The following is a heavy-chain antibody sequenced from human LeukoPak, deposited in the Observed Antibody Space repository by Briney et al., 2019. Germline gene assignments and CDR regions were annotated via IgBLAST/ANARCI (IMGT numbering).Heavy chain of an antibody. J-gene: IGHJ4*02. CDR2: IYYSGST. CDR1: GGSISSSSYY. D-gene: IGHD1-26*01. V-gene: IGHV4-39*01. CDR3: AATPGRWELLSVDY. Sequence: PSETLSLTCTVSGGSISSSSYYWGWIRQPPGKGLEWIGSIYYSGSTYYNPSLKSRVTISVDTSKNQFSLKLSSVTAADTAVYYCAATPGRWELLSVDYWGQGTLVTVSS.